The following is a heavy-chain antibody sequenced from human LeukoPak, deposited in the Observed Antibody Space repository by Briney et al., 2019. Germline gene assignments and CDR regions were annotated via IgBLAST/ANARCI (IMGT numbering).Heavy chain of an antibody. CDR2: ISYDGYDK. V-gene: IGHV3-30-3*01. Sequence: GGSLRLSCAASGFTLNTYTMYWVRQAPGKGLEWVTLISYDGYDKSYADSVRGRITISRDNSRNTLYLQMDSLRSEDTAAYYCARDFFPIVDSTWYEIGYWGQGTLVTVS. CDR3: ARDFFPIVDSTWYEIGY. J-gene: IGHJ4*02. CDR1: GFTLNTYT. D-gene: IGHD2-21*01.